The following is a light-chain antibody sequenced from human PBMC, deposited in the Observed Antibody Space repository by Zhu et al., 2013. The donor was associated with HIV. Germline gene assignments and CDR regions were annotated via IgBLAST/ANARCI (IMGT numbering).Light chain of an antibody. J-gene: IGKJ4*01. CDR3: QQANSFPFT. CDR1: QNIKKF. V-gene: IGKV1-39*01. Sequence: DIQMTQSPSSLSASIGDRVTITCRASQNIKKFLNWYQQKPGKAPKLLVYGASTLQGGVPSRFSGSRSGTDFTLTISSLQPEDFATYYCQQANSFPFTFGGGTKVEIK. CDR2: GAS.